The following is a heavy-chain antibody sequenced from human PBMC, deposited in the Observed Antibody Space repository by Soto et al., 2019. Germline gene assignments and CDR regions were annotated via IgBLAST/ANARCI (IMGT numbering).Heavy chain of an antibody. Sequence: ASVKVSCKASGYTFTSYGISWVRQAPGQGLEWMGWISAYNGNTNYAQKIQGRDTITTDTSTSTAYMELRSLRSDDTAVYYCARDCDYSSSCHWGQGTLVTVSS. CDR3: ARDCDYSSSCH. J-gene: IGHJ4*02. V-gene: IGHV1-18*01. CDR1: GYTFTSYG. CDR2: ISAYNGNT. D-gene: IGHD6-13*01.